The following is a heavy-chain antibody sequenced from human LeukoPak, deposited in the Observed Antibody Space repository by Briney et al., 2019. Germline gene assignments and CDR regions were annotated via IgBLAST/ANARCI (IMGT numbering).Heavy chain of an antibody. D-gene: IGHD3-10*01. Sequence: QPGGSLRLSCAASGFTFSSYSMNWVRQAPGKGLEWVSYISSSGSTIYYADSVKGRFTISRDNAKNPLYLQMNSLRAEDTAVYYCARDESYYGSGSYYNPWGQGTLVTVSS. V-gene: IGHV3-48*04. CDR3: ARDESYYGSGSYYNP. CDR1: GFTFSSYS. J-gene: IGHJ5*02. CDR2: ISSSGSTI.